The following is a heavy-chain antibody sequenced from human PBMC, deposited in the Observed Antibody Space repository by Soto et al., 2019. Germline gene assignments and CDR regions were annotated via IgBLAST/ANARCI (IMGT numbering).Heavy chain of an antibody. J-gene: IGHJ3*02. Sequence: GGSLRLSCAASGFTFSSYWMSWVRQAPGKGLEWVANIKQDGSEKYYVDSVKGRFTISRDNAKNSLYLQMNSLRAEDRAVYYCARELWSRGWLDAFDIWGQGTMVTVSS. CDR3: ARELWSRGWLDAFDI. CDR2: IKQDGSEK. V-gene: IGHV3-7*01. CDR1: GFTFSSYW. D-gene: IGHD6-19*01.